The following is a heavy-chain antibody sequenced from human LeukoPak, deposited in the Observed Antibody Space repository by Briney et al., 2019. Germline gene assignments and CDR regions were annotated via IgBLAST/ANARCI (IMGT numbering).Heavy chain of an antibody. CDR2: IYYSGST. Sequence: SETLSLTCTVSGGSISSGGYYRSWIRQHPGKGLEWIGYIYYSGSTYYNPSLKSRVTISVDTSKNQFSLKLSSVTAADTAVYYCARNYDSSGYYTEVWGQGTLVTVSS. J-gene: IGHJ4*02. D-gene: IGHD3-22*01. CDR1: GGSISSGGYY. CDR3: ARNYDSSGYYTEV. V-gene: IGHV4-31*03.